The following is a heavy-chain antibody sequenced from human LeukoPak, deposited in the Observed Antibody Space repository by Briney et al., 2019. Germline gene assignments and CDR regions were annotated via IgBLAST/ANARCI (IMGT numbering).Heavy chain of an antibody. V-gene: IGHV4-34*01. CDR1: GGSFSGYY. Sequence: SETLSLTCAVYGGSFSGYYWSWIRQPPGKGLEWIGEINHSGSTNYNPSLKCRVTISVDTSKNQFSLKLSSVTAADTAVYYCARSVHRGYSYGSGDYWGQGTLVTVSS. CDR3: ARSVHRGYSYGSGDY. CDR2: INHSGST. J-gene: IGHJ4*02. D-gene: IGHD5-18*01.